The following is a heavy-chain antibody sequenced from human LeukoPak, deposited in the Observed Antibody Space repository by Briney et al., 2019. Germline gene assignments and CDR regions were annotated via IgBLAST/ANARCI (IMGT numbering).Heavy chain of an antibody. CDR2: INPSGGST. J-gene: IGHJ3*02. D-gene: IGHD3-22*01. CDR3: ARPETSYYYDSSGNYRLGAFDI. Sequence: ASVKVSCKASGYTFINYYIQWLRQAPGQGLEWMGIINPSGGSTDYAQRFQGRVTMTSDTSTSTVYMELSSLRSEDTAVYYCARPETSYYYDSSGNYRLGAFDIWGQGTMVTVSP. CDR1: GYTFINYY. V-gene: IGHV1-46*01.